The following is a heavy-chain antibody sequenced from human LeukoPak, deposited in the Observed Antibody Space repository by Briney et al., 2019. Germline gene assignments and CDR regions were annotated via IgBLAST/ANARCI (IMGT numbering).Heavy chain of an antibody. D-gene: IGHD5-24*01. CDR3: ARDPEEMATAYFDY. V-gene: IGHV3-21*01. J-gene: IGHJ4*02. Sequence: GGSLRLSCAASGFTFSSYSMNWVRQAPGKGLEWVSSISSSSSYIYYADSVKGRFTISRDNAKNSLYLQMNSLRAKDTAVYYCARDPEEMATAYFDYWGQGTLVTVSS. CDR1: GFTFSSYS. CDR2: ISSSSSYI.